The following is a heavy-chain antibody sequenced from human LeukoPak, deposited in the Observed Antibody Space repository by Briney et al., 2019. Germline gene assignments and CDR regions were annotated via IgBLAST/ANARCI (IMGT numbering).Heavy chain of an antibody. CDR1: GGSFSGYY. Sequence: SETLSLTCAVYGGSFSGYYWSWIRQPPGKGLEWIGEINHSGSTNYNPSLKSRVTISVDTSKNQLSLRLSSVTAADTAVYYCARHWSWYVDYWGQGTLVTVSS. CDR2: INHSGST. CDR3: ARHWSWYVDY. D-gene: IGHD6-13*01. J-gene: IGHJ4*02. V-gene: IGHV4-34*01.